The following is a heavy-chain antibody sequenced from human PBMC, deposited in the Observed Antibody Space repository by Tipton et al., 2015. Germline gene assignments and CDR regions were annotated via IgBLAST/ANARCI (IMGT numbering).Heavy chain of an antibody. CDR3: LTGYCSAGSCYRYYGMDV. V-gene: IGHV4-59*01. CDR1: GDSIRSFY. Sequence: TLSLTCTVSGDSIRSFYWSWIRQSSGKGLEWIGYIYYSANTNYNPSLKSRVTMSVDTSKNQFSLKLSSVTAADTAVYYCLTGYCSAGSCYRYYGMDVWGQGTTVTVSS. D-gene: IGHD2-15*01. J-gene: IGHJ6*02. CDR2: IYYSANT.